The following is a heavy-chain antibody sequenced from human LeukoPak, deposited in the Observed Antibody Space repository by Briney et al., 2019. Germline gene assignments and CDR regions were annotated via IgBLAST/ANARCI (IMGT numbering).Heavy chain of an antibody. J-gene: IGHJ4*02. CDR3: ARDQDSSSAGDY. CDR1: GYTFTGYY. D-gene: IGHD6-6*01. Sequence: ASVKVSCKASGYTFTGYYMHWVRQAPAQGLEWMGWINPNSGGTNYAQKFQGRVTMTRDTSISTAYMELSRLRSDDTAVYYCARDQDSSSAGDYWGQGTLVTVSS. V-gene: IGHV1-2*02. CDR2: INPNSGGT.